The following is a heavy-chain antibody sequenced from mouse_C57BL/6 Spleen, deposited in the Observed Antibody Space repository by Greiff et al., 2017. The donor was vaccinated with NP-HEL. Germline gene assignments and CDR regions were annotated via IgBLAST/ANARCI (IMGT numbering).Heavy chain of an antibody. CDR2: IDPSDSYT. Sequence: QVQLQQPGAELVMPGASVKLSCKASGYTFTSYWMHWVKQRPGQGLEWIGEIDPSDSYTNYNQKFKGKFTLTVDKSSSTAYMQLSSLTSEDSAVYYCARSTVVAKNAMDYWGQGTSVTVSS. CDR3: ARSTVVAKNAMDY. D-gene: IGHD1-1*01. V-gene: IGHV1-69*01. J-gene: IGHJ4*01. CDR1: GYTFTSYW.